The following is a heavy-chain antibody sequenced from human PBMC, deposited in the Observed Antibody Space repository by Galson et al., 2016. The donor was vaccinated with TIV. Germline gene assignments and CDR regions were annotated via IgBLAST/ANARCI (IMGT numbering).Heavy chain of an antibody. J-gene: IGHJ3*01. CDR3: ARETYGDYDNYDAFDF. CDR1: GVSISSGFSY. D-gene: IGHD4-17*01. Sequence: LSLTCSVSGVSISSGFSYWNWVRQSPGQGLEWIGYIHFTGRTYYNPSFQSRVSISVDTSKSQFSLNLRSVTAAVTAVYFCARETYGDYDNYDAFDFWGRGTMVTVSS. CDR2: IHFTGRT. V-gene: IGHV4-31*03.